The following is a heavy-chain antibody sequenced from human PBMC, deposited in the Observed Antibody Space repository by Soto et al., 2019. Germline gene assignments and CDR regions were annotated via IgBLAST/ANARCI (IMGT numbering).Heavy chain of an antibody. D-gene: IGHD6-19*01. V-gene: IGHV3-11*01. CDR1: GFTFSDYY. CDR3: AREYSSGRRTRPNYYYYGMDV. CDR2: ISSSGSTI. Sequence: PGGSLRLSCAASGFTFSDYYMSWIRQAPGKGLEWVSYISSSGSTIYYADSVKGRFTISRDNAKNSLYLQMNSLRAEDTAVYYCAREYSSGRRTRPNYYYYGMDVWGQGTTVTVSS. J-gene: IGHJ6*02.